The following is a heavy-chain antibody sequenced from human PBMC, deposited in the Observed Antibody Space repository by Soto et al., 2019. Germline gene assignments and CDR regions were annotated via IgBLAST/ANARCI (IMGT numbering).Heavy chain of an antibody. CDR1: GFPFSSYS. J-gene: IGHJ4*02. CDR3: TTGTWIQLWLPDS. D-gene: IGHD5-18*01. V-gene: IGHV3-48*01. CDR2: ISNNSSTI. Sequence: GGSLRLSCAASGFPFSSYSMSRVRQAPGKGLEWVSYISNNSSTIYYAAPVKGRFTISRDDSKNTLYLQMNSLKTEDTAVYYCTTGTWIQLWLPDSWGQGTLVTVSS.